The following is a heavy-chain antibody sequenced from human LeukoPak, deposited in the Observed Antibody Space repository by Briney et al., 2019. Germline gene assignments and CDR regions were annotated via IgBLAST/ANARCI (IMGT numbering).Heavy chain of an antibody. CDR2: ISSTSSYI. Sequence: AGGSLRLSCAASGFIFNNYNMNWVRQAPGKGLEWVSSISSTSSYIYYADSLKGRFTISRDNAKDSLYLQMDSLRAEDTAVYYCARDHYGYGYGGPRIVYWGQGTLVTVSS. J-gene: IGHJ4*02. CDR3: ARDHYGYGYGGPRIVY. V-gene: IGHV3-21*01. D-gene: IGHD5-18*01. CDR1: GFIFNNYN.